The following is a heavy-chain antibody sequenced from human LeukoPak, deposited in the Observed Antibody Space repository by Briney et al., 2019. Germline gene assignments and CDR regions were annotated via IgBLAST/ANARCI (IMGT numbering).Heavy chain of an antibody. D-gene: IGHD1-14*01. J-gene: IGHJ4*02. V-gene: IGHV4-39*07. CDR2: IYYSGST. CDR3: ARTGNDGSIDY. CDR1: GGSISSSSYY. Sequence: SKTLPLTCTVSGGSISSSSYYWGWIRQPPGKGLEWIGSIYYSGSTYYNPSLKSRVTISVDTSKNQFSLKLSSVTAADTAVYYCARTGNDGSIDYWGQGTLVTVSS.